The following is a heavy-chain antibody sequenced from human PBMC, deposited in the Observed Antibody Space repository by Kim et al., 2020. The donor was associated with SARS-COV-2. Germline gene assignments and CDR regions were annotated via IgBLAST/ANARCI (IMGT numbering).Heavy chain of an antibody. CDR3: ARVAGYYYGSGSYYKRRDAFDI. CDR2: INHSGST. CDR1: GGSFSGYY. J-gene: IGHJ3*02. Sequence: SETLSLTCAVYGGSFSGYYWSWIRHPPGKGLEWIGEINHSGSTNYNPSLKSRVTISVDTSTNQFSLKLSSVTAADTAVYYCARVAGYYYGSGSYYKRRDAFDIWGQGTMVTVSS. V-gene: IGHV4-34*01. D-gene: IGHD3-10*01.